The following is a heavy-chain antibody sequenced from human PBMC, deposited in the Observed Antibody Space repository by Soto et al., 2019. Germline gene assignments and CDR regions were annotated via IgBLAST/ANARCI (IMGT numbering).Heavy chain of an antibody. CDR1: GFTFSSSS. Sequence: QMQLVQSGPEVRKPGTSVKVSCKASGFTFSSSSVQWVRQARGQRLEWIGWIVVGSGDTNYAQKFQERVTITRDMSTTTAYMALSSLRSEDTAVYSCAAERLLYGMGVCGQGTTVTVSS. CDR2: IVVGSGDT. CDR3: AAERLLYGMGV. V-gene: IGHV1-58*01. J-gene: IGHJ6*02.